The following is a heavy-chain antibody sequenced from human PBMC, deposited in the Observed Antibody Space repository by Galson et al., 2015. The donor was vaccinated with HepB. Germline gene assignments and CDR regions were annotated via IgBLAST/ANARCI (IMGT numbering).Heavy chain of an antibody. J-gene: IGHJ5*02. CDR1: GYTFTGYY. Sequence: SVKVSCKASGYTFTGYYMHWVRQAPGQGLEWMGWINPNSGGTNYAQKFQGWVTMTRDTSISTAYMELSRLRSDDTAVYYCARGGYCSSTSCESHHPNDDNWFDPWGQGTLVTVSS. CDR2: INPNSGGT. V-gene: IGHV1-2*04. D-gene: IGHD2-2*01. CDR3: ARGGYCSSTSCESHHPNDDNWFDP.